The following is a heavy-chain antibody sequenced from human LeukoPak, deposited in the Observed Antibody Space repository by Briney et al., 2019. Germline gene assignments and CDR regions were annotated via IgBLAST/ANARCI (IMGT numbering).Heavy chain of an antibody. D-gene: IGHD3-3*01. Sequence: SETLSLTCAVYGGSFSGCYWSWIRQPPGKGLEWIGEINHSGSTNYNPSLKSRVTISVDTSKNQFSLKLSSVTAADTAVYYCARCYDFFPQNWFDPWGQGTLVTVSS. CDR1: GGSFSGCY. V-gene: IGHV4-34*01. CDR2: INHSGST. CDR3: ARCYDFFPQNWFDP. J-gene: IGHJ5*02.